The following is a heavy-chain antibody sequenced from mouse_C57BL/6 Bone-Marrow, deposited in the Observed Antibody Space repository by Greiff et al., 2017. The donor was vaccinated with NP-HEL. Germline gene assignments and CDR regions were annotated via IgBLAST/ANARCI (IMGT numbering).Heavy chain of an antibody. V-gene: IGHV1-64*01. Sequence: VQLQQPGAELVKPGASVKLSCKASGYTFTSYWMHWVKQRPGQGLEWIGMIHPNSGSTNYNEKFKSKATLTVDKSSSTAYMQLSSLTSEDSAVYYCARYYYGSSLAWFAYWGQGTLVTVSA. CDR3: ARYYYGSSLAWFAY. CDR1: GYTFTSYW. J-gene: IGHJ3*01. CDR2: IHPNSGST. D-gene: IGHD1-1*01.